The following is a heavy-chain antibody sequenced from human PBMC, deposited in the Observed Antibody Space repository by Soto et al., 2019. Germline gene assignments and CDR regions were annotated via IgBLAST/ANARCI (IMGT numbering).Heavy chain of an antibody. CDR2: ISAYNGNT. Sequence: ASVKVSCEASGYTFTSYGISWVRQAPGQGLEWMGWISAYNGNTNYAQKLQGRVTMTTDTSTSTAYMELRSLRSDDTAVYYCARSLLRFLESHKWRGWFDPWGQGTLVTVSS. J-gene: IGHJ5*02. CDR3: ARSLLRFLESHKWRGWFDP. V-gene: IGHV1-18*04. CDR1: GYTFTSYG. D-gene: IGHD3-3*01.